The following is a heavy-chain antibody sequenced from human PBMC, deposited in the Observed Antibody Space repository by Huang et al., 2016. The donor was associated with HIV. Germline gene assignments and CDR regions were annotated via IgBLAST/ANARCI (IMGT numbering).Heavy chain of an antibody. V-gene: IGHV1-69*01. CDR3: ARGRTRSSLYDSYYGLDV. CDR1: GGTFSTYA. J-gene: IGHJ6*02. CDR2: IIPIFGTA. D-gene: IGHD6-6*01. Sequence: QVQLVQSGAEVKKPGSSVKVSCKASGGTFSTYAISWVRQAPGQGLEVMGGIIPIFGTANYAKKFQGTVTITADEFTSTAYMELSSLRSEDTALYYCARGRTRSSLYDSYYGLDVWGQGTTVTVSS.